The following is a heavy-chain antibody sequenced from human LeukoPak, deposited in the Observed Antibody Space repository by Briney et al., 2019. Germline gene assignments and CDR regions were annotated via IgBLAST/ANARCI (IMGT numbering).Heavy chain of an antibody. CDR2: IKEDGREK. J-gene: IGHJ3*02. D-gene: IGHD1-26*01. Sequence: GGSLRLSCVASRFSFSSHWMTWVRQAPGKGLEWVANIKEDGREKYYADSVKGRFTISRDNAKNSLYLQMNSLRGEDTAVYYCAKTIVGSNVFDIWGQGTLVTVSP. V-gene: IGHV3-7*01. CDR3: AKTIVGSNVFDI. CDR1: RFSFSSHW.